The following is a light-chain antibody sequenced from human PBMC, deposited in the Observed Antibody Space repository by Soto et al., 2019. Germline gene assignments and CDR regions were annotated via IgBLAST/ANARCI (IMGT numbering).Light chain of an antibody. Sequence: DIQMTQSPTSLSASVGDRVTISCRASQSISTYLNWYQQKPGKAPKVLIYSASVLQSGVPSRFSGSGSRTDFTLTISSRQPEDFATYYCHQSYNTPRTFGQGTKVEIK. J-gene: IGKJ1*01. V-gene: IGKV1-39*01. CDR3: HQSYNTPRT. CDR1: QSISTY. CDR2: SAS.